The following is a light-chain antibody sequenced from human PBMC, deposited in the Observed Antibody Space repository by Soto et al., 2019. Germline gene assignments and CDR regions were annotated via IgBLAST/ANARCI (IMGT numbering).Light chain of an antibody. CDR3: QQYNTYWT. Sequence: QMSQSLSALSASIGDRVTITSRASQNVNNWLAWYQHKPGKAPQLLIYDASVLETGVPSRFSGSGSGTEFTLAISGLQSDDFATYYCQQYNTYWTFGPGTKVDVK. V-gene: IGKV1-5*01. CDR2: DAS. CDR1: QNVNNW. J-gene: IGKJ1*01.